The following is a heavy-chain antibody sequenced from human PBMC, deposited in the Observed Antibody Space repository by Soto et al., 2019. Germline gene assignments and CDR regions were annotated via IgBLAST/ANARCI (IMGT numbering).Heavy chain of an antibody. V-gene: IGHV1-18*01. CDR1: GYTFSSYG. Sequence: ASVKVSCKASGYTFSSYGINWVRQAPGQGLEWMGWINAYNGNTNYAQKLQGRVTMTTDTSTSTVYMELRSLRSDDTAVYYCARDAESGSCYSPPDYYYYGMDVWGQGTTVTVSS. D-gene: IGHD2-15*01. CDR2: INAYNGNT. CDR3: ARDAESGSCYSPPDYYYYGMDV. J-gene: IGHJ6*02.